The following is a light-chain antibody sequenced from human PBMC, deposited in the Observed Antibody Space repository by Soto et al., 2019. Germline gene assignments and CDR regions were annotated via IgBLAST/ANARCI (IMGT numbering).Light chain of an antibody. Sequence: QSVLTQPPSASGTPGQRVTISCSGSTSNIGSNTVNWFQQLPGTAPKLLIHSNNQRPSGVPGRFSGSKSGTSASLAISGLQSEDEADYFCATWDDSLNGFYVFGTGTKVTVL. J-gene: IGLJ1*01. V-gene: IGLV1-44*01. CDR3: ATWDDSLNGFYV. CDR1: TSNIGSNT. CDR2: SNN.